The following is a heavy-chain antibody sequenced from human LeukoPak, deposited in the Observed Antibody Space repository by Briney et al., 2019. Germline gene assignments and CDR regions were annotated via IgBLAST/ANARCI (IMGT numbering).Heavy chain of an antibody. D-gene: IGHD5-18*01. J-gene: IGHJ2*01. CDR3: ARAGGYIYGHWYFDL. V-gene: IGHV1-46*01. Sequence: ASVKVSCKASGYTFTSYYMHWVRQAPVQGLEWMEIINPSAGSTSYAQKFQGRVTMPRDTSTSTVYMELSSLRSEDTAVYYCARAGGYIYGHWYFDLWGRGTLVTVSS. CDR2: INPSAGST. CDR1: GYTFTSYY.